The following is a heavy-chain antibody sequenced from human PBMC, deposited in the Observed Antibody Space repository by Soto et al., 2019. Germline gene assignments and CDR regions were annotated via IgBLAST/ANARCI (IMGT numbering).Heavy chain of an antibody. CDR3: ARDTQQDSNGYYLEWFDP. CDR1: GDTFYRYG. Sequence: ASVKVSCKASGDTFYRYGITWVRQAPGQGLEWMGWINPSNDNTNYAQKFRGRATMTTDASTSTAHMELRSLKSDDTAVYYCARDTQQDSNGYYLEWFDPWGQGTLVTVSS. V-gene: IGHV1-18*01. J-gene: IGHJ5*02. CDR2: INPSNDNT. D-gene: IGHD3-22*01.